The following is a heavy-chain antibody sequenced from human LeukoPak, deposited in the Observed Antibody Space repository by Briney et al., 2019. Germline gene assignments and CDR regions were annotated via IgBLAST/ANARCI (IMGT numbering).Heavy chain of an antibody. Sequence: GGSLRLSCAASGFTFSSYIMNWVRQAPGKGLEWVSSISSSSSYIYYADSVKGRFTISRDNAKNSLYLQMNSLRAEDTAVYYCARELYYYDSSGYGSIDYWGQGTLVTVSS. CDR1: GFTFSSYI. D-gene: IGHD3-22*01. CDR2: ISSSSSYI. J-gene: IGHJ4*02. V-gene: IGHV3-21*01. CDR3: ARELYYYDSSGYGSIDY.